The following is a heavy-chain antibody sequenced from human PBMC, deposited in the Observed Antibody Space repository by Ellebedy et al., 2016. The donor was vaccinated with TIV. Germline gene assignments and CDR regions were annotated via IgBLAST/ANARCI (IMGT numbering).Heavy chain of an antibody. V-gene: IGHV3-23*01. Sequence: GESLKISCETSGFNFSTYGMNWVRQAPGKGLEWVSTISQSPGITYYARSVKGRFPVSRDNSQNTVSLQMDSLRAEDTAIYYCAKSRAGDLFDSWGQGTLVTVSP. CDR3: AKSRAGDLFDS. D-gene: IGHD3-16*01. CDR2: ISQSPGIT. CDR1: GFNFSTYG. J-gene: IGHJ4*02.